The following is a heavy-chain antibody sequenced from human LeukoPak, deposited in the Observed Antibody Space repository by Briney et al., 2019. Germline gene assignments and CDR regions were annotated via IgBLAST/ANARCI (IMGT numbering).Heavy chain of an antibody. J-gene: IGHJ4*02. D-gene: IGHD3-10*01. CDR3: ARVELISGSHLIFDY. CDR1: GGSISNYY. Sequence: SETLSLTCTVSGGSISNYYWSWIRQSAGKGLEWIGRIYAGGTANYNPSLKSRVTMSGGTSKNQLSLKLSSVTAADTAVYYCARVELISGSHLIFDYWGQGTLVTVSS. V-gene: IGHV4-4*07. CDR2: IYAGGTA.